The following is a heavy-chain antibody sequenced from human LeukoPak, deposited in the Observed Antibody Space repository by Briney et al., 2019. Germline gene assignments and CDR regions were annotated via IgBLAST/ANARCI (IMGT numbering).Heavy chain of an antibody. J-gene: IGHJ5*02. Sequence: ASVKVSCKASGYTFPSYYMHWVRQAPGQGLEWMGIINPSGGSTSYAQKFQGRVTMTRDTSTSTVYMELSSLRSEDTAVYYCARGQLTYDSSGYYVAGWFDPWGQGTLVTVSS. CDR3: ARGQLTYDSSGYYVAGWFDP. D-gene: IGHD3-22*01. CDR1: GYTFPSYY. CDR2: INPSGGST. V-gene: IGHV1-46*01.